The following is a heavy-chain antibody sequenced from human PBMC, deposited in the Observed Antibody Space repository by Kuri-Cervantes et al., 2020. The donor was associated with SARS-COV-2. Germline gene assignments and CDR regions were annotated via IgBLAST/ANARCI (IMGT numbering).Heavy chain of an antibody. CDR3: TRDIYYALLGYYYGMDV. CDR1: GFTFGDYA. D-gene: IGHD3-10*01. J-gene: IGHJ6*02. Sequence: GESLKSSCTAPGFTFGDYAMSWVRQAPGKGLEWVGFIRSKAYGGTTEYAASVKGRFTISRDDSKSIAYLQMNSLKTEDTAVYYCTRDIYYALLGYYYGMDVWGQGTTVTVSS. V-gene: IGHV3-49*04. CDR2: IRSKAYGGTT.